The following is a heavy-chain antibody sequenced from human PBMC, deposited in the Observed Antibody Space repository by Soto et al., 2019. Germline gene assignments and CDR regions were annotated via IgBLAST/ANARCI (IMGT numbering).Heavy chain of an antibody. CDR2: IYSSGST. V-gene: IGHV4-59*08. D-gene: IGHD2-21*02. Sequence: SETLSLTCSVSGGSISSYYWNWIRQPPGKGLEWIGYIYSSGSTNYNPSLKSRVTISVDTSKSQFSLKLSSVTAADTAVYYCARVCGGDCHNGMDVWGQGTTVTVSS. J-gene: IGHJ6*02. CDR1: GGSISSYY. CDR3: ARVCGGDCHNGMDV.